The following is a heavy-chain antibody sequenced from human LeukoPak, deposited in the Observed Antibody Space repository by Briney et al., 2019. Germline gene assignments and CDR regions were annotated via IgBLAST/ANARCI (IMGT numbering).Heavy chain of an antibody. D-gene: IGHD6-13*01. J-gene: IGHJ4*02. Sequence: SETLSLTCAVYGGSFSGYYWSWIRQPPGKGLEWIREINRSGSTNYNPSLKSRVTISVDTSKNQFSLKLSSVTAADTAVYYCARGKARAGKRVERAPFDYWGQGTLVTVSS. CDR3: ARGKARAGKRVERAPFDY. CDR2: INRSGST. V-gene: IGHV4-34*01. CDR1: GGSFSGYY.